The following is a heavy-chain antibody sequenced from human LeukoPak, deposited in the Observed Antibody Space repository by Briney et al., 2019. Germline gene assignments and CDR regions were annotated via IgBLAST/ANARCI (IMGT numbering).Heavy chain of an antibody. CDR1: GFTFSSYA. CDR2: ISYDGSNK. J-gene: IGHJ6*02. D-gene: IGHD3-3*01. Sequence: GRSPRLSCAASGFTFSSYAMHWVRQAPGKGLEWVAVISYDGSNKYYADSVKGRFTISRDNSKNTLYLQMNSLRAEDTAVYYCAREYYDFWSGYQFSYYYYGMDVWGQGTTVTVSS. CDR3: AREYYDFWSGYQFSYYYYGMDV. V-gene: IGHV3-30-3*01.